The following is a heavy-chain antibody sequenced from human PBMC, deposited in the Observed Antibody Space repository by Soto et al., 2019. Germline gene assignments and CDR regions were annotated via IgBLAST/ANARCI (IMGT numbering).Heavy chain of an antibody. D-gene: IGHD2-21*01. J-gene: IGHJ4*02. Sequence: PGGSLRLSCAASGFSLRDYYMTWIRQAPGKGLELLSYINPGGDVIKYADSVKGRFTISRDNAKNSLYLHVNNLRAEDTAVYYCTRDPRIADFWGQGTLVTVSS. CDR1: GFSLRDYY. V-gene: IGHV3-11*01. CDR3: TRDPRIADF. CDR2: INPGGDVI.